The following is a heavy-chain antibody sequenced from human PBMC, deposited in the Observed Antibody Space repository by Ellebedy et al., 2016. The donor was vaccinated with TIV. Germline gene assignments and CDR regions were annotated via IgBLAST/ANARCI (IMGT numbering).Heavy chain of an antibody. D-gene: IGHD3-16*01. CDR1: GGTISSRGYY. V-gene: IGHV4-39*01. CDR3: ARHWDFFDS. CDR2: IYYSGSP. Sequence: SETLSLXXTISGGTISSRGYYWGWIRQPPGKGLEWIGSIYYSGSPYYNPSLKSRVTIFVDTSKNRFSLKLSSVTAADTAVYYCARHWDFFDSWGQGTLVTVAS. J-gene: IGHJ4*02.